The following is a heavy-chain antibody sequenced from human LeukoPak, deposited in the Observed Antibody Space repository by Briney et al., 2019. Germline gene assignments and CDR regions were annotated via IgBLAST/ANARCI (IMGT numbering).Heavy chain of an antibody. CDR1: GFTFSSYA. CDR3: ARYSGSYYGYFDW. D-gene: IGHD1-26*01. CDR2: ISGRSSTI. Sequence: GGSLRLSCAASGFTFSSYAMSWVRQAPGKGLEWVSTISGRSSTIDYADSVKGRFTIARDNFRNTVYVQMNSLRAEDTAVYYCARYSGSYYGYFDWWGQGTLVTVSS. J-gene: IGHJ4*02. V-gene: IGHV3-23*01.